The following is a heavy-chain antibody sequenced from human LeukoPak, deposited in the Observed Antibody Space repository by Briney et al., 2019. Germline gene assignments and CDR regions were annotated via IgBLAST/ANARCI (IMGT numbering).Heavy chain of an antibody. CDR2: IWYGGSNK. Sequence: PGGSLRLYCVASGFTFSSYGMHWVRQAPGKGLEWVAIIWYGGSNKYYADSVKGRFTISGDNSKNTLYLQMNSLRAEDTALYHCARNLTGGAFDIWGQGTMVTVSS. V-gene: IGHV3-33*08. CDR3: ARNLTGGAFDI. J-gene: IGHJ3*02. CDR1: GFTFSSYG. D-gene: IGHD7-27*01.